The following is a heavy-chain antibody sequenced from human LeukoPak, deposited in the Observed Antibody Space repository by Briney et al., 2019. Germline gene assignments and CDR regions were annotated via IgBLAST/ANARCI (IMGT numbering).Heavy chain of an antibody. CDR1: GGSFNGYY. V-gene: IGHV4-34*01. D-gene: IGHD1-26*01. CDR3: ASNSRIVGATKGGHFDY. Sequence: PSETLSLTCAVYGGSFNGYYWSWIRQPPGKGLEWIGSIYYSGSTYYNPSLKSRVTISVDTSKNQFSLKLSSVTAADTAVYYCASNSRIVGATKGGHFDYWGQGTLVTVSS. CDR2: IYYSGST. J-gene: IGHJ4*02.